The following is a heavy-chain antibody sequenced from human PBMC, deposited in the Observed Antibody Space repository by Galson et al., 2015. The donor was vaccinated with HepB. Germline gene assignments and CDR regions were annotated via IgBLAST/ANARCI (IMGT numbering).Heavy chain of an antibody. Sequence: TLSLTCAVYGGSFSGYYWSWIRQPPGKGLEWIGEINHSGSTNYNPSLKSRVTISVDTSKNQFSLKLSSVTAADTAVYYCARMPKRSITMIDTRRYYGMDVWGQGTLVTVSS. CDR1: GGSFSGYY. CDR3: ARMPKRSITMIDTRRYYGMDV. CDR2: INHSGST. V-gene: IGHV4-34*01. J-gene: IGHJ6*02. D-gene: IGHD3-22*01.